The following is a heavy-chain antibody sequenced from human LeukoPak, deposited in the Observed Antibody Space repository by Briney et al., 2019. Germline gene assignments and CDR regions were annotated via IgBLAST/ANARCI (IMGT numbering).Heavy chain of an antibody. CDR2: INPNSGGT. CDR1: GYTFTGYY. CDR3: ARLRGPKAAGLDY. D-gene: IGHD6-13*01. Sequence: ASVKVSCKASGYTFTGYYMHWVRQAPGQGLEWMGWINPNSGGTNYAQKFQGRVTMTRDTSISTAYMELSRLRSDDTAVYYCARLRGPKAAGLDYWGQGTLVTVSS. J-gene: IGHJ4*02. V-gene: IGHV1-2*02.